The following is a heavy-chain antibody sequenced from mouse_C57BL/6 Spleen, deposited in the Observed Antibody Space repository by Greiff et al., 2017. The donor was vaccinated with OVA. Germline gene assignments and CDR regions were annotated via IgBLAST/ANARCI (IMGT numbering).Heavy chain of an antibody. CDR1: GYTFTDYN. V-gene: IGHV1-22*01. CDR2: INPNNGGT. D-gene: IGHD1-1*01. J-gene: IGHJ3*01. Sequence: VQLQQSGPELVKPGASVKMSCKASGYTFTDYNMHWVKQSHGKSLEWIGYINPNNGGTSYNQKFKGKATLPVNKSSSTAYMELRSLTSEDSAVYYCARVYGSSDEAGFAYWGQGTLVTVSA. CDR3: ARVYGSSDEAGFAY.